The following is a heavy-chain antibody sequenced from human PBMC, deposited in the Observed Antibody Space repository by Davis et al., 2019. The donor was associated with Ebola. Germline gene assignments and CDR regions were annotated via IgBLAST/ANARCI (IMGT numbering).Heavy chain of an antibody. CDR2: IFPGDSDT. Sequence: GESLKISCKGSGCSFDTYWIGWVRQMPGKGLEWMGIIFPGDSDTRYSPSFQGQVTISVDKSISTAYLQWSSLKASDTAMYFCARHFKDDSSGFLYWGQGSLVTVSS. CDR3: ARHFKDDSSGFLY. J-gene: IGHJ4*02. D-gene: IGHD3-22*01. CDR1: GCSFDTYW. V-gene: IGHV5-51*01.